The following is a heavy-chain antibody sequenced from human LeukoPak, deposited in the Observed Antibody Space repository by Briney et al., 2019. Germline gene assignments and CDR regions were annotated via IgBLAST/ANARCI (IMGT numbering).Heavy chain of an antibody. V-gene: IGHV3-23*01. CDR3: AKDLTQYGYSTDY. J-gene: IGHJ4*02. D-gene: IGHD5-18*01. CDR2: IISSGGTT. CDR1: GFTFSSYA. Sequence: GGSLRLSCAASGFTFSSYAMSWVRQAPGKGLEWVSAIISSGGTTYYADSVKGRFTISRDNSKNTLYLQMNSLRAEDTAIYYCAKDLTQYGYSTDYWGQGTLVTVSS.